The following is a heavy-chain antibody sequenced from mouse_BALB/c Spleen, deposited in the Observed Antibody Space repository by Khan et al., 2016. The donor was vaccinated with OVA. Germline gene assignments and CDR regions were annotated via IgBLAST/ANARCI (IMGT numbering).Heavy chain of an antibody. Sequence: QIQLVQSGAELAKPGASVKMSCKASGYTFTTYWMPWVKQRPGQGLEWIGYINPTSGYTDYNEKFKDRVTLSADKSSSTAYMQLSSLKSEDSAVYDYTRGRMDYGGQGTTVTVSS. J-gene: IGHJ2*01. CDR1: GYTFTTYW. D-gene: IGHD1-1*01. CDR3: TRGRMDY. CDR2: INPTSGYT. V-gene: IGHV1-7*01.